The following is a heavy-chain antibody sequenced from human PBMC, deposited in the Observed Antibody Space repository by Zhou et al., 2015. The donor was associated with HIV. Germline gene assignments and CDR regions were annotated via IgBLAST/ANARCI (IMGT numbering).Heavy chain of an antibody. CDR1: GGTFSSYA. V-gene: IGHV1-69*01. CDR2: IIPIFGTA. D-gene: IGHD3-9*01. Sequence: QVQLVQSGAEVKKPGSSVKVSCKASGGTFSSYAISWVRQAPGQGLEWMGGIIPIFGTANYAQKFQGRVTITADESTSTAYMELSSLRSEDTAVYYCATRRYSDYDILTGHNWFDPWGQGTLVTVSS. CDR3: ATRRYSDYDILTGHNWFDP. J-gene: IGHJ5*02.